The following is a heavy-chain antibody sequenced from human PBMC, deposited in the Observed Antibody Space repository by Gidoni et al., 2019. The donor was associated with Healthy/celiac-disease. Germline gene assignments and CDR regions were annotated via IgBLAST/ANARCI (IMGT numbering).Heavy chain of an antibody. CDR1: GFTFSSDG. J-gene: IGHJ6*02. D-gene: IGHD3-3*01. CDR2: LSYDGSNI. CDR3: AKYFQYYDFWSGYPLWYYYYGMDV. Sequence: QVQLVESGGGVVKPGRSLRLSCAASGFTFSSDGMHWVRPAPGKGLGWVACLSYDGSNIYYADSVKGRFTISRDNSKNTLYLPMNSLRAEDTAVYYCAKYFQYYDFWSGYPLWYYYYGMDVWVQGTTVTVSS. V-gene: IGHV3-30*18.